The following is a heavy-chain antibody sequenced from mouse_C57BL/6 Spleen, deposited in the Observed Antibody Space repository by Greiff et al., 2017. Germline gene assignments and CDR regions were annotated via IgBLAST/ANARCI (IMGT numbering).Heavy chain of an antibody. V-gene: IGHV1-39*01. Sequence: VQLKESGPELVKPGASVKISCKASGYSFTDYNMNWVKQSNGKSLEWIGVINPNYGTNSYNQKCKGKATLTVDQSSSTAYMQLNSLTSEDSAVYDCARLGYYVYADAMDYWGQGTSVTVSS. CDR2: INPNYGTN. J-gene: IGHJ4*01. CDR3: ARLGYYVYADAMDY. D-gene: IGHD2-2*01. CDR1: GYSFTDYN.